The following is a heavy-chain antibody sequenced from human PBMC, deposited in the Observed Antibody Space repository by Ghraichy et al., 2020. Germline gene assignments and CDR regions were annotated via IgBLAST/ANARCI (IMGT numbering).Heavy chain of an antibody. Sequence: GGSLRLSCAASGFTFSFHWMTWVRQAPGKGLEWVACIKQDGSEKYYGDSVKGRFTISRDNAKNSLHLQMNSLRAEDTAVYYCASGRSGWYWGQGALVTVSS. CDR1: GFTFSFHW. CDR3: ASGRSGWY. J-gene: IGHJ4*02. CDR2: IKQDGSEK. V-gene: IGHV3-7*03. D-gene: IGHD6-19*01.